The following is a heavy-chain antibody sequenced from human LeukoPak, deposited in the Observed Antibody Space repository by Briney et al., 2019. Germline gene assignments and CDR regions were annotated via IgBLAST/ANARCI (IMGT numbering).Heavy chain of an antibody. CDR3: AKDSGYYSGWYWCFDL. D-gene: IGHD6-19*01. CDR1: GFTFSSYA. CDR2: ISGSGGTT. Sequence: GGSLRLSCAVSGFTFSSYAISWVRQAPGKGLEWVSAISGSGGTTYYTDSVKGRFTISRDNSKNTLYLQMNSLRADDTAVYYCAKDSGYYSGWYWCFDLWGRGTLVTLSS. V-gene: IGHV3-23*01. J-gene: IGHJ2*01.